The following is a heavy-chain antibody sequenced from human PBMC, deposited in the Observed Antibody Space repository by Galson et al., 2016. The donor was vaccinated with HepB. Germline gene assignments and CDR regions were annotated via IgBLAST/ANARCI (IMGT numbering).Heavy chain of an antibody. D-gene: IGHD6-19*01. CDR1: GFTVSSKY. J-gene: IGHJ4*02. CDR2: IHTGGST. CDR3: SLGTGIGWYGAD. Sequence: SLRLSCAASGFTVSSKYMSWVRQAPGKGLEWVSVIHTGGSTYYADSVKGRLTISRDNYTNTLYLQINSLRAEDTTVYYCSLGTGIGWYGADWGQGTLVTVSS. V-gene: IGHV3-53*01.